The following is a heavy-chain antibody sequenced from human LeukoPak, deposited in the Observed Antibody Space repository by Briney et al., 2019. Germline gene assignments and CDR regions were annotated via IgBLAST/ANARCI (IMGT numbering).Heavy chain of an antibody. CDR1: GYTFTSYD. Sequence: GASVKVSCKGSGYTFTSYDINWVRQATGQGLEWVGWMNPNSGNTGYAQKFQGRVTMTRNTSIRTAYMELSSLRSEDTAVYYCARGRRCSGGSCYSVWLYWGQGTLVTVSS. CDR3: ARGRRCSGGSCYSVWLY. CDR2: MNPNSGNT. D-gene: IGHD2-15*01. J-gene: IGHJ4*02. V-gene: IGHV1-8*01.